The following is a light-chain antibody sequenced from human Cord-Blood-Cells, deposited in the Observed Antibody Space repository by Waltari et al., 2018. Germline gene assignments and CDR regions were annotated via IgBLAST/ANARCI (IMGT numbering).Light chain of an antibody. V-gene: IGKV3-15*01. CDR1: QSVISN. Sequence: EIVMTQSAAILSVSPGESTTLSCRASQSVISNLAWYQQKPGQAPKLLIYGASTRATGIPARFSGIGSGTEFTLTISSLQSEDFAVYYCQQYKNWPPSFTVGPGTKVDIK. J-gene: IGKJ3*01. CDR2: GAS. CDR3: QQYKNWPPSFT.